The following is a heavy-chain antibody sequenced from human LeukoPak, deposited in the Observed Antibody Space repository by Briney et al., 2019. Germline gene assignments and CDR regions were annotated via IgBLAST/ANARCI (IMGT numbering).Heavy chain of an antibody. D-gene: IGHD2-15*01. CDR3: ARSDCSGGSCYINFDY. J-gene: IGHJ4*02. CDR1: GYTFTSYG. Sequence: GASVKVSCKASGYTFTSYGISWVRQAPGQGLEWMGWISAYNGNTNYAQKLQGRVTMTTDTSTSTAYMELRSLRSDDTAVYYCARSDCSGGSCYINFDYWGQGTLVTVSS. CDR2: ISAYNGNT. V-gene: IGHV1-18*01.